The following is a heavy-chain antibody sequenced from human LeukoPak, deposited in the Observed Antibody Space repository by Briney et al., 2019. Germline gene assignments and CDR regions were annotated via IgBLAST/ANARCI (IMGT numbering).Heavy chain of an antibody. V-gene: IGHV1-69*13. Sequence: SVKVSCKVSGGTFSSYAISWVRQAPGQGLEWMGGIIPIFGTANYAQKFQGRVTITADESTSTAYMELSSLRSEDTAVYYCAREVVVTKSWFDPWGQGTLVTVSS. CDR3: AREVVVTKSWFDP. J-gene: IGHJ5*02. CDR2: IIPIFGTA. CDR1: GGTFSSYA. D-gene: IGHD3-22*01.